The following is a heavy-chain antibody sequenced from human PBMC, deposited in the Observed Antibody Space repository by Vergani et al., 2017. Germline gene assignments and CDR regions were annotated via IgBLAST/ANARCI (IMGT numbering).Heavy chain of an antibody. Sequence: QVTLRESGPALVKPTQTLTLTCTFSGFSLSTSGMCVSWIRQPPGKALEWLALIDWDDDKYYSTTLKTSLAVSKDTAKNQVVLTMANMDPVDTATYYWARFLSSWTGDGMDVLGQGNTGNVSS. J-gene: IGHJ6*02. CDR2: IDWDDDK. V-gene: IGHV2-70*01. CDR1: GFSLSTSGMC. CDR3: ARFLSSWTGDGMDV. D-gene: IGHD6-13*01.